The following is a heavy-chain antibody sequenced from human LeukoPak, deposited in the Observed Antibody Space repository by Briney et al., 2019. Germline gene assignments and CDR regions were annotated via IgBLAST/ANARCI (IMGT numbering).Heavy chain of an antibody. CDR3: ARGSAVNIDI. D-gene: IGHD2/OR15-2a*01. Sequence: GGSLRLSCAASGFTFSDYSMSWIRQAPGKGLECISYISNGGGTIYYADSVKGRFTTSRDNAKHSLYLQMNSLRADDTAVYYCARGSAVNIDIWGQGTMVTVPS. CDR2: ISNGGGTI. J-gene: IGHJ3*02. V-gene: IGHV3-11*01. CDR1: GFTFSDYS.